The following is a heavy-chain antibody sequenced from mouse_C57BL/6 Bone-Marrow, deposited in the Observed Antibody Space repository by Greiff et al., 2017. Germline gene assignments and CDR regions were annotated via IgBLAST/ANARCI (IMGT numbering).Heavy chain of an antibody. V-gene: IGHV1-59*01. CDR3: ARKSYDWFAY. D-gene: IGHD2-12*01. Sequence: QVQLQQPGAELVRPGTSVKLSCKASGYTFTSYWMHWVKQRPGQGLEWIGVIDPSDSYTNYNQQFKGKATLTVDTSTSTAYMQLSSLTSEDAAVYYCARKSYDWFAYWGQGTLVTVSA. CDR2: IDPSDSYT. J-gene: IGHJ3*01. CDR1: GYTFTSYW.